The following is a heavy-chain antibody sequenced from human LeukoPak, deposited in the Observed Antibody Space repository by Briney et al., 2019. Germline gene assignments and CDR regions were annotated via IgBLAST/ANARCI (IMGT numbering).Heavy chain of an antibody. Sequence: GGSLRLSCAASGFTFSSYSMNWVRQAPGKGLEWVSSISSSSSYIYYADSVKGRFTISRDNAKNSLYLQMNSLRAEDTAVYYCARDVPRIFGVVISNFDYWGQGTLVTVSS. D-gene: IGHD3-3*01. J-gene: IGHJ4*02. V-gene: IGHV3-21*01. CDR1: GFTFSSYS. CDR3: ARDVPRIFGVVISNFDY. CDR2: ISSSSSYI.